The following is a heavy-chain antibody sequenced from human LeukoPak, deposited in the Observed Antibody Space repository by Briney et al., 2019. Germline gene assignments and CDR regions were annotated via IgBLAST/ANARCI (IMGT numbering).Heavy chain of an antibody. V-gene: IGHV3-7*04. CDR1: GFTFSSYW. J-gene: IGHJ4*02. D-gene: IGHD6-19*01. CDR2: IKQDGSEK. CDR3: ARDNAGGWHHFDS. Sequence: PGGSLRLSCAASGFTFSSYWMSWVRQTPGKGLEWVANIKQDGSEKYYVDSVKGRFTISRDNAKNSLYLQMNSLRAEDTAVYYCARDNAGGWHHFDSWGQGALVTVSS.